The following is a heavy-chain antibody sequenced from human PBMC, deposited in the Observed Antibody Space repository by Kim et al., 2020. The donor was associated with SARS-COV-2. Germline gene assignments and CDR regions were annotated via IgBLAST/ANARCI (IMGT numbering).Heavy chain of an antibody. J-gene: IGHJ4*02. Sequence: GGSLRLSCAASGFTFSSYAMSWVRQAPGKGLEWVSAISGSGGSTYYADSVKGRFTISRDNSKNTLYLQMNSLRAEDTAVYYCAKDRPGEITVTTIGPGDYWGQGTLVTVSS. V-gene: IGHV3-23*01. CDR2: ISGSGGST. CDR3: AKDRPGEITVTTIGPGDY. CDR1: GFTFSSYA. D-gene: IGHD4-17*01.